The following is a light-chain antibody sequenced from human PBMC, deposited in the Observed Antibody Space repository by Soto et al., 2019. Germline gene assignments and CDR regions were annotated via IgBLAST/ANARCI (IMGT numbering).Light chain of an antibody. J-gene: IGLJ1*01. CDR1: SSDVGEYKY. CDR2: DVS. Sequence: QSVLTQPASVSGSPGQSITISCTETSSDVGEYKYVSWYQQHPGTAPKLIIYDVSNRPSGVSNRFSGSNSGSTASLTISGLQAEDEADYYCSAYTTSIALYVFGAGTKVTVL. CDR3: SAYTTSIALYV. V-gene: IGLV2-14*03.